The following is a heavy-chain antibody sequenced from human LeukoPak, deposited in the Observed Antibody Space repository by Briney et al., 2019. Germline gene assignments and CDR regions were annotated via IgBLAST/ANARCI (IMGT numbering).Heavy chain of an antibody. CDR1: GASISSSNL. CDR2: IYPSGST. D-gene: IGHD6-19*01. V-gene: IGHV4-4*02. J-gene: IGHJ4*02. CDR3: ARDNGDSSGWPLDY. Sequence: SETLSLTCAVSGASISSSNLWSWVRQPPGKGLEWIGEIYPSGSTNDNPSLKSRVTISVDKSKNQFSPNLSSVTAADTAVYYCARDNGDSSGWPLDYWGQGTLVTVSS.